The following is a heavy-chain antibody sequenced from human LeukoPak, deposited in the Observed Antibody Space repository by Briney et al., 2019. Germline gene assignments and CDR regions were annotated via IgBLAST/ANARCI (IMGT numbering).Heavy chain of an antibody. Sequence: PSETLSLTCTVSGGSISSSSSYWGWIRQPPGKGLEWIGSIYYSESTYYNPSLKSRVTISVDTSKNQFSLKLSSVTAADTAVYYCARRRGSYDYYYYYGMDVWGQGTTVTVSS. CDR2: IYYSEST. V-gene: IGHV4-39*01. CDR3: ARRRGSYDYYYYYGMDV. J-gene: IGHJ6*02. D-gene: IGHD2-15*01. CDR1: GGSISSSSSY.